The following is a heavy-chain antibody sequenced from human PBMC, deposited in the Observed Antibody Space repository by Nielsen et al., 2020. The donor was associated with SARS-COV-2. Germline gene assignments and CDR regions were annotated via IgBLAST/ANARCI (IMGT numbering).Heavy chain of an antibody. D-gene: IGHD3-3*01. CDR1: GYTFTGYY. V-gene: IGHV1-18*04. CDR3: ARAVYYDFWSGYYYYYYMDV. J-gene: IGHJ6*03. CDR2: ISAYNGNT. Sequence: ASVKVSCKASGYTFTGYYMHWVRQAPGQGLEWMGWISAYNGNTNYAQKLQGRVTMTTDTSTSTAYMELRSLRSDDTAVYYCARAVYYDFWSGYYYYYYMDVWGKGTTVTVSS.